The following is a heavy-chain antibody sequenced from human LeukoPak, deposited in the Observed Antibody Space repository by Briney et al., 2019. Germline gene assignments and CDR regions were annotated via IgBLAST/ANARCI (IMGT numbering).Heavy chain of an antibody. J-gene: IGHJ3*02. CDR3: AIITGRRGAFDI. Sequence: ASVKVSCKASGYTFTGYYMHWVRQAPGQGLEWMGRINPNSGGTNYAQKFQGRVTMTRDTSISTAYMELSRLRSDDTAVYYCAIITGRRGAFDIWGQGTMVTVSS. CDR1: GYTFTGYY. V-gene: IGHV1-2*02. CDR2: INPNSGGT. D-gene: IGHD1-20*01.